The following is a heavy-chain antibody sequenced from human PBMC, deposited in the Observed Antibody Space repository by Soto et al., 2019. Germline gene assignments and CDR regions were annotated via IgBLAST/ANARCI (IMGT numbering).Heavy chain of an antibody. CDR2: IYYSGST. CDR3: ARHVWGGSYWGPGAASGGVDY. Sequence: PSETLSLTCTVSGGSISSSSYYWGWIRQPPGKGLEWIGSIYYSGSTYYNPSLKSRVTISVDTSKNQFSLKLSSVTAADTAVYYCARHVWGGSYWGPGAASGGVDYWGQGTLVTVSS. D-gene: IGHD1-26*01. J-gene: IGHJ4*02. V-gene: IGHV4-39*01. CDR1: GGSISSSSYY.